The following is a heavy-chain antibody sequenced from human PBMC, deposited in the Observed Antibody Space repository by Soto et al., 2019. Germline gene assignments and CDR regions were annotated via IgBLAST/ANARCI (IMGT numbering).Heavy chain of an antibody. CDR2: IYYSGST. V-gene: IGHV4-31*03. Sequence: TLSLTGTVSGGSISSGGYYWSWILQHPGKGLEWIGYIYYSGSTYYNPSLKSRVTISVDTSKNQFSLKLSSVTAADTAVYYCARGLPGYSSSWYGPALDYWGQGTLVTVSS. CDR3: ARGLPGYSSSWYGPALDY. J-gene: IGHJ4*02. CDR1: GGSISSGGYY. D-gene: IGHD6-13*01.